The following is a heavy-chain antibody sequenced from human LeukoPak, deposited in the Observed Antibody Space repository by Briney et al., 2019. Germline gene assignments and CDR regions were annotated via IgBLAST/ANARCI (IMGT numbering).Heavy chain of an antibody. Sequence: GGSLRLSCTASGFTFGDYAVSWFRQAPGKGLEWVGFIRSKAYGWTTEYATSVKGRFTTSRDDSKSIAYLQMNSLKTEDTAVYYCTRQGLAYYYDSTGYYPPGYWGQGTLVTVSS. CDR1: GFTFGDYA. J-gene: IGHJ4*02. D-gene: IGHD3-22*01. CDR2: IRSKAYGWTT. CDR3: TRQGLAYYYDSTGYYPPGY. V-gene: IGHV3-49*03.